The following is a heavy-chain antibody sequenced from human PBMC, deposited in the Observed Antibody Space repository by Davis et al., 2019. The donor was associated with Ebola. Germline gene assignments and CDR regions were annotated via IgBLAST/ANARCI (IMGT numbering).Heavy chain of an antibody. D-gene: IGHD4-11*01. CDR3: ARGLYTGYFDY. Sequence: SETLSLTCAVYGGSFSGFYWSWIRQPPGKGLEWIGEINHSGSTNYNPSLKSRATISVDTSKNQFSLKLSSVTAADTAVYYCARGLYTGYFDYWGQGTLVTVSS. CDR2: INHSGST. V-gene: IGHV4-34*01. CDR1: GGSFSGFY. J-gene: IGHJ4*02.